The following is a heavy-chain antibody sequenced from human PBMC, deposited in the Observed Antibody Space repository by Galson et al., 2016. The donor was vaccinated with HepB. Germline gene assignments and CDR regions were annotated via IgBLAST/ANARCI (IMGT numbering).Heavy chain of an antibody. CDR3: AHSSRLPFFGLAYYFDF. V-gene: IGHV2-5*02. Sequence: PALVKPTQTLPLTCTFSGFSVTSSGEGVGWIRQLPGKALEWLAHVYWDDDKRFSPSLQHRLTITHDTSKNQVVLKMTNMDPVDTATYYCAHSSRLPFFGLAYYFDFWGPGTLVTVS. CDR1: GFSVTSSGEG. CDR2: VYWDDDK. J-gene: IGHJ4*02. D-gene: IGHD3-3*01.